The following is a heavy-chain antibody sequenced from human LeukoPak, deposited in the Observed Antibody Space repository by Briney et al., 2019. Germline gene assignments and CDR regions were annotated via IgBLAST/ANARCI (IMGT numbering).Heavy chain of an antibody. Sequence: SETLSLTCTVSGGSISSSYNYWGWIRQPPGKGLEWIATIYYSGSTYYNPSLKSRVTISVDTSKNQFSLKLNSMTAADTAVYYCARLVTTTPAYWGQGTLVIVSS. CDR2: IYYSGST. CDR1: GGSISSSYNY. J-gene: IGHJ4*02. CDR3: ARLVTTTPAY. D-gene: IGHD2-21*02. V-gene: IGHV4-39*07.